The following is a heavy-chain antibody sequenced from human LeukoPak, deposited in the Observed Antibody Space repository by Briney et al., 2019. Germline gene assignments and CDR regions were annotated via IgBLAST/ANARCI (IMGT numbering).Heavy chain of an antibody. V-gene: IGHV1-2*06. Sequence: ASVKVSCKASGYTFTGYYMHWVRQAPGQGLEWMGRINPNSGGTNYARKFQGRVTMTRDTSISTAYMELSRLRSDDTAVYYCARTQDGYYNEGYMDVWGKGTTVTVSS. CDR2: INPNSGGT. CDR3: ARTQDGYYNEGYMDV. CDR1: GYTFTGYY. D-gene: IGHD5-24*01. J-gene: IGHJ6*03.